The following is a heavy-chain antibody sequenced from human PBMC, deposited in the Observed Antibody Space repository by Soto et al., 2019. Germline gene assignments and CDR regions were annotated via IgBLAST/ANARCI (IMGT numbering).Heavy chain of an antibody. D-gene: IGHD3-10*01. CDR1: GLTFSDCY. CDR3: ARVRFGEWGYAMDV. CDR2: ISSSGSSI. V-gene: IGHV3-11*01. J-gene: IGHJ6*02. Sequence: QVQLVESGGGLVKPGGSLRLSCAASGLTFSDCYMNWIRQVPGKGLEWVSYISSSGSSINYAGSVKGRFTISRDNAKNSLYLQMNSLRAEDTAMYYCARVRFGEWGYAMDVWGQGPTVTVSS.